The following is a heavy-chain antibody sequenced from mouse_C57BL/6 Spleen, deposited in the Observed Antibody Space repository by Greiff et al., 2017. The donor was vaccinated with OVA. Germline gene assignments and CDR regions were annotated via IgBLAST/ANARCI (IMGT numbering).Heavy chain of an antibody. CDR2: IDPETGGT. CDR1: GYTFTDYE. CDR3: TRSELGRYFDY. J-gene: IGHJ2*01. V-gene: IGHV1-15*01. Sequence: VQGVESGAELVRPGASVTLSCKASGYTFTDYEMHWVKQTPVHGLEWIGAIDPETGGTAYNQKFKGKAILTADKSSSTAYMELRSLTSEDSAVYYCTRSELGRYFDYWGQGTTLTVSS. D-gene: IGHD4-1*01.